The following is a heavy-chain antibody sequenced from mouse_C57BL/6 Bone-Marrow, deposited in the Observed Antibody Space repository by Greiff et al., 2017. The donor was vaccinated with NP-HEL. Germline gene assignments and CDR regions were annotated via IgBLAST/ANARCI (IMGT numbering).Heavy chain of an antibody. J-gene: IGHJ4*01. V-gene: IGHV2-2*01. D-gene: IGHD1-1*01. CDR3: ARKGSSYAMDY. CDR2: IWSGGST. Sequence: QVQLQQSGPGLVQPSQSLSITCTVSGFSLTSYGVHWVRQSPGKGLEWLGVIWSGGSTAYNAAFISRLSISKDNSKSQVFFKMNSLQADDTAIYYCARKGSSYAMDYWGKGTSVTVSS. CDR1: GFSLTSYG.